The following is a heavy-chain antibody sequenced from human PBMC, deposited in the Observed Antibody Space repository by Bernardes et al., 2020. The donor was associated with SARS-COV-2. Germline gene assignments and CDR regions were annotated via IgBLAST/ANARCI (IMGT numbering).Heavy chain of an antibody. D-gene: IGHD4-17*01. CDR3: ARRWTSDVFDI. J-gene: IGHJ3*02. CDR2: SSAYNGNT. Sequence: ASVKVSCMTSGYTFSSYGISWVRRAPGQGLEWMGWSSAYNGNTNYAQKFQGRITMTTDTSTSTAYMELRSLTSDDTAVYYCARRWTSDVFDIWGQGTMVTVSS. V-gene: IGHV1-18*01. CDR1: GYTFSSYG.